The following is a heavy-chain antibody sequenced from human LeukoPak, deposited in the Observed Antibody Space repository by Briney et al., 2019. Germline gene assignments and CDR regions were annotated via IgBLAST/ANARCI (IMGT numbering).Heavy chain of an antibody. V-gene: IGHV4-59*01. D-gene: IGHD6-13*01. CDR1: GGSISSYY. Sequence: SETLSLTCTVSGGSISSYYWSWIRQPPGKGLEWIGYIYYSGSTNYNPSLKSRVTISVDTSKNQFSLKLSSVTAADTAVCYCARGVSSSRSPDYWGQGTLVTVSS. J-gene: IGHJ4*02. CDR3: ARGVSSSRSPDY. CDR2: IYYSGST.